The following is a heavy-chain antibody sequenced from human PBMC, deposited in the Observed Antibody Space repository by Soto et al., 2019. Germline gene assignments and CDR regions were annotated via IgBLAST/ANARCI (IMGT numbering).Heavy chain of an antibody. Sequence: GGSLRLSCAASGFTFSSYAMHWVRQAPGKGLEWVAVISYDGSNKYYADSVKGRFTISRDNSKNTLYLQMNSLRAEDTAVYYCARDHIPREVHMYYFDYWGQGTLVTVSS. CDR3: ARDHIPREVHMYYFDY. D-gene: IGHD1-26*01. CDR1: GFTFSSYA. CDR2: ISYDGSNK. V-gene: IGHV3-30-3*01. J-gene: IGHJ4*02.